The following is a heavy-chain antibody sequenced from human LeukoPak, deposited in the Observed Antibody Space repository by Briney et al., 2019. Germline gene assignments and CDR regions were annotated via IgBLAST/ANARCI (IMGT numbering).Heavy chain of an antibody. CDR1: GFTFSSYG. CDR2: IRYDGSNK. D-gene: IGHD6-13*01. CDR3: AKDQGRGQLVLRGLDY. Sequence: GGSLRLSCAASGFTFSSYGMHWVRQAPGKGLEWVAFIRYDGSNKYYADSVKGRFTISRDNSKNTLYLQMNSLRAEDTAVYYCAKDQGRGQLVLRGLDYWGQGTLVTVSS. V-gene: IGHV3-30*02. J-gene: IGHJ4*02.